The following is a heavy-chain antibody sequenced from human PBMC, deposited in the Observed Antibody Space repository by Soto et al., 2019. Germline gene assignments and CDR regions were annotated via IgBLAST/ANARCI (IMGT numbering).Heavy chain of an antibody. CDR2: ISAYNGNT. Sequence: GASVKVSCKASGYTFTSYGISWVRQAPGQGLEWMGWISAYNGNTNYAQKLQGRVTMTTNTSTSTAYMELSSLRSEDTAVYYCAREPYGDGAFDIWGQGTRVTVSS. CDR1: GYTFTSYG. CDR3: AREPYGDGAFDI. V-gene: IGHV1-18*01. D-gene: IGHD4-17*01. J-gene: IGHJ3*02.